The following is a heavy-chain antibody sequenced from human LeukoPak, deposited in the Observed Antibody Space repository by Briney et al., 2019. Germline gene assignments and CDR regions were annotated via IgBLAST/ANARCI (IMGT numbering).Heavy chain of an antibody. J-gene: IGHJ4*02. V-gene: IGHV3-7*01. Sequence: GGSLRLSCAASGFTFGNHWMTWVRQAPRKGLEWLAHIKEDGSETAYVDSVRGRFTISRDNAKNSLYLQMSSLRDEDTAVYYCARDRGFFLFDYWGQGTLVSVSS. D-gene: IGHD3-10*01. CDR1: GFTFGNHW. CDR3: ARDRGFFLFDY. CDR2: IKEDGSET.